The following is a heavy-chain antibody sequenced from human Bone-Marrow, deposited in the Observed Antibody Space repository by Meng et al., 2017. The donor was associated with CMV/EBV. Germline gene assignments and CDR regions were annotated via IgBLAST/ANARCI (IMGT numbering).Heavy chain of an antibody. CDR1: FSSYS. Sequence: FSSYSMSWVRQATGKGVEWVSDISGSGGSTYYAESVKGRFTISRDNSKNTRYLQMNSLRAEDTAVYYCAKDRAAEYYDIFKGGFGYWGQGTLVTVSS. D-gene: IGHD3-9*01. J-gene: IGHJ4*02. V-gene: IGHV3-23*01. CDR3: AKDRAAEYYDIFKGGFGY. CDR2: ISGSGGST.